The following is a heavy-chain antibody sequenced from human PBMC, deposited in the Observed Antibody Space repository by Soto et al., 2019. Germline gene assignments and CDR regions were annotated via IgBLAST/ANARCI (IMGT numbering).Heavy chain of an antibody. CDR3: AKDRVGAPGGY. D-gene: IGHD1-26*01. V-gene: IGHV3-30*18. CDR2: ISYDGSNK. Sequence: GWSLRLSCASSVFTFSSYGMHWVRQAPGKGLEWVAVISYDGSNKYYADSVKGRFTISRDNSKNTLYLQMNSLRAEDTAVYYCAKDRVGAPGGYWGQGTLVTVSS. CDR1: VFTFSSYG. J-gene: IGHJ4*02.